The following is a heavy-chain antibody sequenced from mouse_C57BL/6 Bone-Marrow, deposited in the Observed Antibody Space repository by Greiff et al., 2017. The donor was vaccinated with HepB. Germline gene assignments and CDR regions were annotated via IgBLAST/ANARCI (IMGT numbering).Heavy chain of an antibody. CDR2: IYPGSGNT. Sequence: QVQLKESGAELVRPGASVKLSCKASGYTFTDYYINWVKQRPGQGLEWIARIYPGSGNTYYNEKFKGKATLTAEKSSSTAYMQLSSLTSEDSAVYFCARWHYGSSFWYFDVWGTGTTVTVSS. CDR3: ARWHYGSSFWYFDV. V-gene: IGHV1-76*01. D-gene: IGHD1-1*01. CDR1: GYTFTDYY. J-gene: IGHJ1*03.